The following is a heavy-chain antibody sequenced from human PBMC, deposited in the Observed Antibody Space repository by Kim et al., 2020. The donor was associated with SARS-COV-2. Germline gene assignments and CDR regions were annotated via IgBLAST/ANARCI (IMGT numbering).Heavy chain of an antibody. J-gene: IGHJ4*02. CDR1: GFTFSNAW. D-gene: IGHD3-10*01. CDR3: TTDTIEGRRITMVR. V-gene: IGHV3-15*01. CDR2: IKSKTDGGTT. Sequence: GGSLRLSCAASGFTFSNAWMSWVRQAPGKGLEWVGRIKSKTDGGTTDYAAPVKGRFTISRDDSKNTLYLQMNSLKTEDTAVYYCTTDTIEGRRITMVRWGQGTLVTVSS.